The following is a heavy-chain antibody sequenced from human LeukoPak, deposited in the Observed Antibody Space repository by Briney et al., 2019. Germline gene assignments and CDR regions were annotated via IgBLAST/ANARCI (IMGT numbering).Heavy chain of an antibody. J-gene: IGHJ5*02. CDR1: GFAFSNYW. CDR2: INPDGTTT. CDR3: AKDLSWNTADR. D-gene: IGHD1/OR15-1a*01. V-gene: IGHV3-74*01. Sequence: GGSLRPSCVASGFAFSNYWMHWVRQASGKAPVWVSRINPDGTTTDYADSVKGRFTISRDNAKNMVFLQMNGLRADDTALYYCAKDLSWNTADRWGQGILVTVSS.